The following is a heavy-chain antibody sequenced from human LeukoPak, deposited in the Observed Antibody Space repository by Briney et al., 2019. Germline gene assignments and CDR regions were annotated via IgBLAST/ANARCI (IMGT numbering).Heavy chain of an antibody. V-gene: IGHV4-59*01. Sequence: PSETLSLTCTVSGVSISSYYWSWIRQPPGKGLEWIGYIYYSGSTNYNPSLKSRVTISVDTSKNQFSLKLSSVTAADTAVYYCARVTSGDAFDIWGQGTMVTVSS. J-gene: IGHJ3*02. CDR1: GVSISSYY. CDR2: IYYSGST. CDR3: ARVTSGDAFDI. D-gene: IGHD2-2*01.